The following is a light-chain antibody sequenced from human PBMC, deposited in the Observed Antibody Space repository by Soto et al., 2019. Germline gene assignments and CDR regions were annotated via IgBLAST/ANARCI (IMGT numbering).Light chain of an antibody. J-gene: IGLJ1*01. CDR3: QSYASSLSAYV. CDR2: GNS. V-gene: IGLV1-40*01. CDR1: SSNIGAGYD. Sequence: QSVLAQPPSVSGAPGQKVTISCTGSSSNIGAGYDLHWYQQLPGTAPKLLLYGNSNRPSGVPDRFSGSKSGTSASLAITGLQAEDEAEYYCQSYASSLSAYVFGTGTKLTVL.